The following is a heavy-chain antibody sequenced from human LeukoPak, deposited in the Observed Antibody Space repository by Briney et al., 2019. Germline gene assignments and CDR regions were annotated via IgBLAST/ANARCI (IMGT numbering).Heavy chain of an antibody. CDR3: ARVLDYGVRHFDY. CDR2: IIPIFGTA. CDR1: GYTFTSYY. D-gene: IGHD4-17*01. J-gene: IGHJ4*02. Sequence: ASVKVSCKASGYTFTSYYIHWVRQAPGQGLEWMGGIIPIFGTANYAQKFQGRVTITADESTSTAYMELSSLRSEDTAVYYCARVLDYGVRHFDYWGQGTLVTISS. V-gene: IGHV1-69*13.